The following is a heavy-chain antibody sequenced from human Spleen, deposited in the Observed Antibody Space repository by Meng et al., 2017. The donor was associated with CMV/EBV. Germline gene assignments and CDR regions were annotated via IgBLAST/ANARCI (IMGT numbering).Heavy chain of an antibody. CDR2: ISYDGDNK. D-gene: IGHD3-16*01. CDR3: AKELLGGSYAGGP. V-gene: IGHV3-30*18. CDR1: GLIFSDYG. J-gene: IGHJ5*02. Sequence: ATSGLIFSDYGMHWVRQEPGKGLEWVALISYDGDNKFYADSVKGRFTISKDNSKNILYLQMNSLRPEDTAVYYCAKELLGGSYAGGPWGQGTLVTVSS.